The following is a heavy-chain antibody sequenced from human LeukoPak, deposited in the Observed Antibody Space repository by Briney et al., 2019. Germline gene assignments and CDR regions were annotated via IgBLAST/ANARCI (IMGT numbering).Heavy chain of an antibody. J-gene: IGHJ5*02. Sequence: PSETLSLTCTVSGGSISSYYWSWIRQPPGKGLEWIGYIYYSGSTNYSPSLKSRVTISVDTSKNQFSLKLSSVTAADTAVYYCARHAAVEGSSGWSPLWWFDPWGQGTLVTVSS. CDR1: GGSISSYY. V-gene: IGHV4-59*01. D-gene: IGHD6-19*01. CDR2: IYYSGST. CDR3: ARHAAVEGSSGWSPLWWFDP.